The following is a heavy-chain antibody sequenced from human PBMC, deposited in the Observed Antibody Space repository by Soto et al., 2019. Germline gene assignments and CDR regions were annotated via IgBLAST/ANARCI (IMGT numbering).Heavy chain of an antibody. Sequence: GGSLRLSCAAFGFKISSSSMNWVRQAPGRGLEWVAYISDSGSNTLYADSVKGRFTISRDNSKNTLYLQMNSLRAEDTAVYYCARDLPGYFDYWGQGTLVTVAS. V-gene: IGHV3-48*01. J-gene: IGHJ4*02. CDR3: ARDLPGYFDY. CDR2: ISDSGSNT. CDR1: GFKISSSS. D-gene: IGHD7-27*01.